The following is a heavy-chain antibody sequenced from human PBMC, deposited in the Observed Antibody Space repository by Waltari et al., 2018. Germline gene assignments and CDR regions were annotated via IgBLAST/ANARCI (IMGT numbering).Heavy chain of an antibody. J-gene: IGHJ5*02. CDR3: AREESGSYYSGWFDP. CDR1: GFTVSSNY. CDR2: IYSGGST. D-gene: IGHD1-26*01. V-gene: IGHV3-53*01. Sequence: EVQLVESGGGLIQPGGSLRLSCAASGFTVSSNYMSWVRQAPGKGLEWVSVIYSGGSTYYADSVKGRFTISRDNSKNTLYLQMNSLRAEDTAVYYCAREESGSYYSGWFDPWGQGTLVTVSS.